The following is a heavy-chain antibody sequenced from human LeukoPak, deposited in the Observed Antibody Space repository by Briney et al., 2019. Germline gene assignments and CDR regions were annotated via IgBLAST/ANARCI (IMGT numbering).Heavy chain of an antibody. D-gene: IGHD3-10*01. Sequence: GGSLRLSCAASGFTFDDYAMHWVRQAPGKGLEWVSSISWNSGSIDYADSVKGRFTISRDNAKNSLYLQMNSLRAEDTAVYYCARMVRETDYWGQGTLVIVSS. J-gene: IGHJ4*02. CDR1: GFTFDDYA. CDR2: ISWNSGSI. V-gene: IGHV3-9*01. CDR3: ARMVRETDY.